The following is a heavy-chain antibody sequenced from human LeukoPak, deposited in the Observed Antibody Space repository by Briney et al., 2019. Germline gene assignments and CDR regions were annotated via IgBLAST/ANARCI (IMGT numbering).Heavy chain of an antibody. D-gene: IGHD3-3*01. V-gene: IGHV4-34*01. CDR2: INHSGST. J-gene: IGHJ6*03. CDR3: ARGVSWGSVFGVVTPYYYMDV. CDR1: GFTFDDYG. Sequence: GSLRLSCAASGFTFDDYGMSWVRQPPGKGLEWIGEINHSGSTNYNPSLKSRVTISVDTSKNQFSLKLSSVTAADTAVYYCARGVSWGSVFGVVTPYYYMDVWGKGTTVTVSS.